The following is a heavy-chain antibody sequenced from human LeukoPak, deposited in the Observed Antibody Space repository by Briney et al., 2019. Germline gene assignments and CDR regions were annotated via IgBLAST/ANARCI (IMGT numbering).Heavy chain of an antibody. Sequence: SETLSLTCAVSGASISGSGYYLGWIRQPPGKGMEWIGNIYYTGSTYYNASLQSRVTISIDMSKNQFSLRLSSVTAADTAMYYCVKSGGYGLIDYWGQGTLVTVSS. V-gene: IGHV4-39*01. D-gene: IGHD6-19*01. J-gene: IGHJ4*02. CDR3: VKSGGYGLIDY. CDR1: GASISGSGYY. CDR2: IYYTGST.